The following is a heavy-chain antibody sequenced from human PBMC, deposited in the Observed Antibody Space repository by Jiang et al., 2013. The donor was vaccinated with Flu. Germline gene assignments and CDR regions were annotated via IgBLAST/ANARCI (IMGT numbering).Heavy chain of an antibody. CDR2: INAGNGNT. CDR3: ARDAITMVRGVMS. J-gene: IGHJ4*02. Sequence: SGAEVKKPGASVKVSCKASGYTFTSYAMHWVRQAPGQRLEWMGWINAGNGNTKYSQKFQGRVTITRDTSASTAYMELSSLRSEDTAVYYCARDAITMVRGVMSWGQGTLVTVSS. D-gene: IGHD3-10*01. V-gene: IGHV1-3*01. CDR1: GYTFTSYA.